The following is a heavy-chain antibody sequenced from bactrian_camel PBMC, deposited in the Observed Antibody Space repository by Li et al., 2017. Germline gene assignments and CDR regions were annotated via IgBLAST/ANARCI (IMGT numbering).Heavy chain of an antibody. J-gene: IGHJ4*01. V-gene: IGHV3S53*01. D-gene: IGHD3*01. CDR3: AAAKGLPDLLRGGYLSARSYNY. CDR1: GSIFNDCA. Sequence: HVQLVESGGGSVQAGGSLKLSCTASGSIFNDCAMGWYRQGPRNERAWSERELVASISPDGTTTYGDAVKGRFTISHDNAKNTLYLQMNSLKPEDTAIYYCAAAKGLPDLLRGGYLSARSYNYWGRGTQVTVS. CDR2: ISPDGTT.